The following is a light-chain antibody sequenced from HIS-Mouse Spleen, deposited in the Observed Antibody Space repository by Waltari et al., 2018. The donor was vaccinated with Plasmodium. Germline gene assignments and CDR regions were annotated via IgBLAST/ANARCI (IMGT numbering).Light chain of an antibody. J-gene: IGLJ3*02. CDR1: VLAKKY. CDR2: KDS. Sequence: SYELTQPSSVSVSPGQTARITCSGDVLAKKYARWFQQKPGQAPVLVIYKDSERPTVTWTISGAQVEDEADYYCYSAADNNLVFGGGTKLTVL. CDR3: YSAADNNLV. V-gene: IGLV3-27*01.